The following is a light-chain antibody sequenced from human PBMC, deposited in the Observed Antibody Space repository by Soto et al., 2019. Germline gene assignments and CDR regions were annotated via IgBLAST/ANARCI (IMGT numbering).Light chain of an antibody. Sequence: EIVLTQSPGTLSLSPGERATLSCRASQSVSSSFLAWYQQKPGQAPRLLIYGASTRATGIPDRFGGSGSGTDFTRTIGRLEPEDFGVYYCQQYDSSPWTFGQGTKVEIK. V-gene: IGKV3-20*01. CDR2: GAS. CDR3: QQYDSSPWT. CDR1: QSVSSSF. J-gene: IGKJ1*01.